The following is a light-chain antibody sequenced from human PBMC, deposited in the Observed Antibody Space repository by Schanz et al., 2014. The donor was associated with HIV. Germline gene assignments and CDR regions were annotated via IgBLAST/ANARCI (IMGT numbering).Light chain of an antibody. V-gene: IGKV3-20*01. CDR2: GAS. Sequence: EIVMTQSPATLSVSPGERATLSCRASQSVSSNLAWYQQKPGQAPRLLIYGASNRATGIPDRFSGSGSGTDFTLTISRLEPEDFAVYYCQQYGSSPRTFGQGTNVDI. J-gene: IGKJ1*01. CDR3: QQYGSSPRT. CDR1: QSVSSN.